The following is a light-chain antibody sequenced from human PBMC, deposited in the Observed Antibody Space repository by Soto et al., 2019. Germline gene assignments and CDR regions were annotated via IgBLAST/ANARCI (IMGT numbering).Light chain of an antibody. CDR2: AVS. CDR3: SSYAGSNHLV. CDR1: SSDVGGYNY. J-gene: IGLJ3*02. Sequence: QSALTQPPSASGSPGQSVTISCTGTSSDVGGYNYVSWYQQHPGKAPKLIIYAVSKRPSGVPDRFSGSKSGNTASLTVSGLQAEDEADYYCSSYAGSNHLVFGGGTKLTVL. V-gene: IGLV2-8*01.